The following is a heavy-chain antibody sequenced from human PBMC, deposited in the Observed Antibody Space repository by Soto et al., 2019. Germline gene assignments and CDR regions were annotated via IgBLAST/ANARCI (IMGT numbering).Heavy chain of an antibody. V-gene: IGHV4-34*01. CDR1: GGSFSGYY. Sequence: PSETLSLTCAVYGGSFSGYYWSWIRQPPGKGLEWIGEINHSGSTNYNPSLKSRVTISVDTSENQFSLKLSSVTAADTAVYYCARGPRGVTPNYGYWGQGTLVTVSS. CDR2: INHSGST. D-gene: IGHD2-21*02. J-gene: IGHJ4*02. CDR3: ARGPRGVTPNYGY.